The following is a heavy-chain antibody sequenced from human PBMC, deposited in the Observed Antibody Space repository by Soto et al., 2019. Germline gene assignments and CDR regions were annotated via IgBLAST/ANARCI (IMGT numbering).Heavy chain of an antibody. CDR3: ARVFSSGSGWMYYFDF. D-gene: IGHD6-25*01. CDR1: TGSISSGNW. J-gene: IGHJ4*02. Sequence: QVQLRESGPGLVEASGTLSLTCEVSTGSISSGNWWSWVRQPPGKGLEWIGEIYYTGATNYNPSLKSRITMTIDKSKDHFSLSLRSATAAVTAVYYCARVFSSGSGWMYYFDFWGQGTLVSVSS. CDR2: IYYTGAT. V-gene: IGHV4-4*02.